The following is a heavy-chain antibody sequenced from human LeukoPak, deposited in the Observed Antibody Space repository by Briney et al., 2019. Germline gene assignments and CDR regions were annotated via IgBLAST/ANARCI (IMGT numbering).Heavy chain of an antibody. CDR2: ISYDGSNK. V-gene: IGHV3-30*04. CDR1: GFTFSSYA. Sequence: PGGSLRLSCAASGFTFSSYAMHWVRQAPGKGLEWVAVISYDGSNKYYADSVKGRFTISRDNSKNTLYLQMNSLRAEDTAVYYCARPRIMITFGGVIAKTGSDYWGQGTLVTVSS. CDR3: ARPRIMITFGGVIAKTGSDY. J-gene: IGHJ4*02. D-gene: IGHD3-16*02.